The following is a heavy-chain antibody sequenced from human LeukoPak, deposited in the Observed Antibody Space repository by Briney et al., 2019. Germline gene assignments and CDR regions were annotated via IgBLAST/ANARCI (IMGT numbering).Heavy chain of an antibody. D-gene: IGHD1-14*01. CDR2: ISYSGST. CDR3: ARDRYEDWYFDL. J-gene: IGHJ2*01. V-gene: IGHV4-59*01. Sequence: SETLSLTCTVSGGSISSYYWSWIRQPPGKGLEWIGYISYSGSTNYHPSLRSRVTISVDPSKNQFSLKLSSVTAADTAVYYCARDRYEDWYFDLWGRGALVTVSS. CDR1: GGSISSYY.